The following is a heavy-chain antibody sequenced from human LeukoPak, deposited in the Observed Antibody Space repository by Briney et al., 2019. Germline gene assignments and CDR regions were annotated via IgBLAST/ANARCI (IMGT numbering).Heavy chain of an antibody. CDR3: ARDLTGKGDF. CDR2: ISSSGSTI. Sequence: GGSLRLSCAASGFTYSSYAMSWVRQAPGKGLEWVSAISSSGSTIHYADSVKGRFTISRDNAKNSLYLQMNSLRAEDTAVYYCARDLTGKGDFWGQGTLVTVSS. J-gene: IGHJ4*02. V-gene: IGHV3-48*03. D-gene: IGHD1-20*01. CDR1: GFTYSSYA.